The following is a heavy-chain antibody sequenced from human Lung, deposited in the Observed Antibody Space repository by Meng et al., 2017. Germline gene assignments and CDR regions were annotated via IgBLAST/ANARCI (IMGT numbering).Heavy chain of an antibody. CDR1: GFTFSSYW. D-gene: IGHD6-13*01. V-gene: IGHV3-74*01. J-gene: IGHJ4*02. Sequence: GGSLRLSCVASGFTFSSYWMHWVRQDPGKGLVWVSRINTDGSTTSYADSVKGRFTISRDNAKNTLYLQMNSLRAEDAAVYYCARDLGGIFAYWGQGGLVTVSS. CDR2: INTDGSTT. CDR3: ARDLGGIFAY.